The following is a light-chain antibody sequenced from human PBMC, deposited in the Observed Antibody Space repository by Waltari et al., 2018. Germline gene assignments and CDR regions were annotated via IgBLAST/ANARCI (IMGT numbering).Light chain of an antibody. CDR3: QQSYSTPPWT. Sequence: DIQMTQSPSSLSASVGDRVTITCRASQSISTYFNWYQQKPGKAPKLLIYAASSLQRGVPSRFSGSGSGTDFTLTISSLQPEDFATDYCQQSYSTPPWTFGQGTKVEIK. J-gene: IGKJ1*01. CDR2: AAS. V-gene: IGKV1-39*01. CDR1: QSISTY.